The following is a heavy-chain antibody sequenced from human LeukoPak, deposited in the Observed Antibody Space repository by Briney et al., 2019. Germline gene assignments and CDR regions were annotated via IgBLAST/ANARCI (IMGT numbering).Heavy chain of an antibody. J-gene: IGHJ4*02. V-gene: IGHV4-34*01. D-gene: IGHD3-3*01. Sequence: SETLSLTCAVYGGSFSGYYWSWIRQPPGKGLEWIGEINHSGSTNYNPSLKSRVTISVDTSKNQFSLKLSPVTAADTAVYYCARGRAPGYYDFWSGYFFFDYWGQGTLVTVSS. CDR3: ARGRAPGYYDFWSGYFFFDY. CDR1: GGSFSGYY. CDR2: INHSGST.